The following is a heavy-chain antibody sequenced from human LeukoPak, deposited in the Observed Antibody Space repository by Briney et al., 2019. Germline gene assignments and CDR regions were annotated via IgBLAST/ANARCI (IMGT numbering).Heavy chain of an antibody. Sequence: GGSLRLSCAASGFTVSSNYMSWVRQAPGKGLEWVSVIYSGGNPYYADSVKGRFTISRDNSKNTLYLQMNSLRAEDTAVYYCASLPYSAPFSFDYWGQGTLVTVSS. D-gene: IGHD2-15*01. CDR2: IYSGGNP. CDR3: ASLPYSAPFSFDY. J-gene: IGHJ4*02. CDR1: GFTVSSNY. V-gene: IGHV3-53*01.